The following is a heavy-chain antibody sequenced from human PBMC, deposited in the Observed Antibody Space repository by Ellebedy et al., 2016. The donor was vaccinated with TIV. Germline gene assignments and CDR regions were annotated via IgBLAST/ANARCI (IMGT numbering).Heavy chain of an antibody. Sequence: SETLSLTXTVSGGSITSDGYYWGWIRQHPGKGLEWIGYIHVNGYIYYNPSLKSRVAISVDTSNNLFSLRLTSVTAADTAVYYCARDLYDNSRYYYRGAFPTWGQGTMVTVSS. CDR2: IHVNGYI. D-gene: IGHD3-22*01. CDR1: GGSITSDGYY. J-gene: IGHJ3*01. V-gene: IGHV4-31*03. CDR3: ARDLYDNSRYYYRGAFPT.